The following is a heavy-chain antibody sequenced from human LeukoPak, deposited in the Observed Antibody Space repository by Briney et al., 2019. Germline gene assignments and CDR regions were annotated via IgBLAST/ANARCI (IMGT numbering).Heavy chain of an antibody. J-gene: IGHJ4*02. CDR1: GGSISSSSYY. CDR2: IYYSGST. CDR3: ARDRVSEPYYYDSSGYYRYNDY. Sequence: SETLSLTCTVSGGSISSSSYYWGWIRQPPGKGLEWIGSIYYSGSTYYNPSLKSRVTISVDTSKNQFSLKLSSVTAADTAVYYCARDRVSEPYYYDSSGYYRYNDYWGQGTLVTVSS. D-gene: IGHD3-22*01. V-gene: IGHV4-39*07.